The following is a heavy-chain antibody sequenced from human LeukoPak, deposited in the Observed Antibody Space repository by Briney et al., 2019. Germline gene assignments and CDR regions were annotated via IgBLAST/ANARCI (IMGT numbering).Heavy chain of an antibody. J-gene: IGHJ4*02. CDR3: ARHPPFYYFDY. CDR1: GGSISSYY. V-gene: IGHV4-59*08. Sequence: SETLSLTCTVSGGSISSYYWSWTRQPPGKGLEWIGYIYYSGSTNYNPSLKSRVTISVDTSKNQFSLKLSSVTAADTAVYYCARHPPFYYFDYWGQGTLVTVSS. CDR2: IYYSGST.